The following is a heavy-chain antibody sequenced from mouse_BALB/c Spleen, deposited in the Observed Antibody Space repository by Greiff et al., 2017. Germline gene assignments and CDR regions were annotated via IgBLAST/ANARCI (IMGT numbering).Heavy chain of an antibody. D-gene: IGHD2-3*01. CDR1: GYTFTSYV. J-gene: IGHJ4*01. CDR2: INPYNDGT. Sequence: EVQLVESGPELVKPGASVKMSCKASGYTFTSYVMHWVKQKPGQGLEWIGYINPYNDGTKYNEKFKGKATLTSDKSSSTAYMELSSLTSEDSAVYYCARPYDGYYGYYAMDYWGQGTSVTVSS. CDR3: ARPYDGYYGYYAMDY. V-gene: IGHV1-14*01.